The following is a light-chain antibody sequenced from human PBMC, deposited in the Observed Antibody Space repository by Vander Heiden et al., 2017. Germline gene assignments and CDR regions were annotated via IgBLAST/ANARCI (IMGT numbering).Light chain of an antibody. CDR2: SHN. CDR1: SSNIGSNT. V-gene: IGLV1-44*01. J-gene: IGLJ3*02. CDR3: AAWDDNLSGWV. Sequence: QSVLTQPPSASGTPGHRVPISCSGRSSNIGSNTVNWYQQLPGTAPKLLIYSHNQRPSGVPDRFSGSKSGTSASLAISGLQSEDEADYYCAAWDDNLSGWVFGGGTKLTVL.